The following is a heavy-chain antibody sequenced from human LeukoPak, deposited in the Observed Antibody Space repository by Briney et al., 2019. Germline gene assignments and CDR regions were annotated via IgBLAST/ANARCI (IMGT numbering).Heavy chain of an antibody. V-gene: IGHV3-11*04. J-gene: IGHJ4*02. CDR1: GFTFSDYY. CDR3: ARDNAIEYSGSYGIDY. D-gene: IGHD1-26*01. CDR2: ISSSGSTI. Sequence: PGGSLRLSCAASGFTFSDYYMSWIRQAPGKGLEWVSYISSSGSTIYYADSVKGRFTISRDNAKNSLYLQMNSLRAEDTAVYYCARDNAIEYSGSYGIDYWGQGTLVTVSS.